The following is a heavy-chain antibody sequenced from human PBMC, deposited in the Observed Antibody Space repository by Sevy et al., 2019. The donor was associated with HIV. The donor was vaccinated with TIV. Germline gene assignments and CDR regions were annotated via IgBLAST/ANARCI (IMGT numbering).Heavy chain of an antibody. CDR3: ANTPGGELDY. CDR1: GFTFRSSG. Sequence: GGSLRLSCAASGFTFRSSGIHWVRQAPGKGLEWVAVITYDGGDKFYLDSVKGRFTISRDNSKNTVFLQMNSLKTEDTAIYYCANTPGGELDYWGQGTLVTVSS. D-gene: IGHD1-7*01. CDR2: ITYDGGDK. J-gene: IGHJ4*02. V-gene: IGHV3-30*18.